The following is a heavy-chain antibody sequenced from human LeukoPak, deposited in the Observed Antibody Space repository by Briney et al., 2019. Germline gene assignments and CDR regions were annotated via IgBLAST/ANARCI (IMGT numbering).Heavy chain of an antibody. CDR1: GYTFVGYY. Sequence: ASVKVSCKAPGYTFVGYYMHWVRQAPGQGLEWMGRINPNSGGTNYAQKFQGRVTMTRDTSISTAYMELSRLRSDDTAVYYCASPDSSSWYRLDYWGQGTLVTVSS. V-gene: IGHV1-2*06. D-gene: IGHD6-13*01. J-gene: IGHJ4*02. CDR3: ASPDSSSWYRLDY. CDR2: INPNSGGT.